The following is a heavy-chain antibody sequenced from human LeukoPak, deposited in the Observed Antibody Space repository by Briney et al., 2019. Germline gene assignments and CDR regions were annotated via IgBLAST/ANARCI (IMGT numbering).Heavy chain of an antibody. CDR2: ISYDGSNK. J-gene: IGHJ4*02. CDR1: GFTFSSYA. V-gene: IGHV3-30-3*01. D-gene: IGHD1-26*01. Sequence: GGSLRLSCAASGFTFSSYAMHWVRQAPGKGLEWVAVISYDGSNKYYADSVKGRFTTSRDNSKNTLYLQMNSLRAEDTAVYYCARPMGATTSPFDYWGQGTLVTVSS. CDR3: ARPMGATTSPFDY.